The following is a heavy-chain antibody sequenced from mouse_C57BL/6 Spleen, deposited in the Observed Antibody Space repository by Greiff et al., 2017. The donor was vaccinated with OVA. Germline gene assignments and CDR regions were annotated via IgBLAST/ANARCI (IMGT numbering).Heavy chain of an antibody. J-gene: IGHJ2*01. D-gene: IGHD1-1*01. CDR2: IDPSDSYT. Sequence: QVQLKQPGAELVKPGASVKLSCKASGYTFTSYWMQWVKQRPGQGLEWIGEIDPSDSYTNYNQKFKGKATLTVDTSSSTAYMQLSSLTSEDSAVYYCARGGLDGSSYFDYWGQGTTLTVSS. CDR3: ARGGLDGSSYFDY. CDR1: GYTFTSYW. V-gene: IGHV1-50*01.